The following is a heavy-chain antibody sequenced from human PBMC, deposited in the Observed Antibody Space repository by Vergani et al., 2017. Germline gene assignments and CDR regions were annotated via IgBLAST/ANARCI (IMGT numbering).Heavy chain of an antibody. CDR2: IYYSGST. CDR3: ARGRQWELRGGYYFDY. Sequence: QVQLQESGPGLVKPSETLSLTCTVSGGSISSYYWSWIRQPPGKGLEWIGYIYYSGSTNYNPSLKSRVTISVDTSKNQFSLKLSSVTAADTAVYYCARGRQWELRGGYYFDYWGQETLVTVSS. CDR1: GGSISSYY. J-gene: IGHJ4*02. D-gene: IGHD1-26*01. V-gene: IGHV4-59*01.